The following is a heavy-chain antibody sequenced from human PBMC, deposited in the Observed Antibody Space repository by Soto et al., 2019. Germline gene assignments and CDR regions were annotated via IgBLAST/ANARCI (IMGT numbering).Heavy chain of an antibody. CDR1: GYTFTGYY. D-gene: IGHD3-10*01. J-gene: IGHJ6*02. V-gene: IGHV1-2*04. Sequence: ASVKVSCKASGYTFTGYYMHWVRQAPGQGLEWMGWINPNSGGTNYAQKFQGWVTMTRDTSISTAYMELSRLRSDDTAVYYCARGGRGSGSYYFSYYYGMDVWGQGTTVTVSS. CDR2: INPNSGGT. CDR3: ARGGRGSGSYYFSYYYGMDV.